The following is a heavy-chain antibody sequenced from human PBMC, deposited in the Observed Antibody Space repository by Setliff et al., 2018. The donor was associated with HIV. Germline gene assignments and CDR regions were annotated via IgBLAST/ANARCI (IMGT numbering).Heavy chain of an antibody. CDR1: GYSFTTLW. Sequence: PGESLKISCQASGYSFTTLWIAWVRQMPGKGLEWMGMVFPDDSDTRYSPSFQGQVSMSADKSTDTAYLQWSSLKASDTAMYYCARRPSGYFAFDIWGQGTMVTVSS. J-gene: IGHJ3*02. D-gene: IGHD3-22*01. CDR3: ARRPSGYFAFDI. CDR2: VFPDDSDT. V-gene: IGHV5-51*01.